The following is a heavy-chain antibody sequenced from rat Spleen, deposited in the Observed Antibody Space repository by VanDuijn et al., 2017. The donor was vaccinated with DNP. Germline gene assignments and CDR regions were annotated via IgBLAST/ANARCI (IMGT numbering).Heavy chain of an antibody. Sequence: EMQLVESGGDLMQPGRSLTLSCVASGFTFSDYYMAWVRQAPKKGLEWVASISYEGSSTFYGDSVKGRFTISRDNAKSTLYLQMNSLRSEDTATYYCARRGYNNAWYFDFWGPGTMVTVSS. D-gene: IGHD1-10*01. J-gene: IGHJ1*01. CDR2: ISYEGSST. CDR1: GFTFSDYY. V-gene: IGHV5-22*01. CDR3: ARRGYNNAWYFDF.